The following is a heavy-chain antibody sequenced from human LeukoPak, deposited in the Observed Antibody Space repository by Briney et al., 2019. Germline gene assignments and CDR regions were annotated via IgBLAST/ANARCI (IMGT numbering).Heavy chain of an antibody. V-gene: IGHV3-48*01. CDR1: GFTFSSYG. J-gene: IGHJ6*03. D-gene: IGHD6-19*01. Sequence: PGGSLRLSCAASGFTFSSYGMTWVRQAPGKGLEWVSYISSSSSTIYYADSVKGRFTISRDNAKNSLYLQLNSLRAEDTAVYYCARVSGYSSGWVLIAGYYYYYYMDVWGKGTTVTISS. CDR3: ARVSGYSSGWVLIAGYYYYYYMDV. CDR2: ISSSSSTI.